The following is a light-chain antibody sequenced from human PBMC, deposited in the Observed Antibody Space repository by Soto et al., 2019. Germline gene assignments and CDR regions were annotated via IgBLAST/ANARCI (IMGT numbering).Light chain of an antibody. J-gene: IGLJ2*01. CDR1: SSDVGGYNY. V-gene: IGLV2-11*01. CDR3: CSYAGSYTWV. Sequence: QSALTQPRSVSGSPGQSVTISCTGTSSDVGGYNYVSWYQQHPGKAPKLMIYDVRKLPSGVPDRFSGSKSGNTASLTISGLQPEDEADYYCCSYAGSYTWVFGGGTKLTVL. CDR2: DVR.